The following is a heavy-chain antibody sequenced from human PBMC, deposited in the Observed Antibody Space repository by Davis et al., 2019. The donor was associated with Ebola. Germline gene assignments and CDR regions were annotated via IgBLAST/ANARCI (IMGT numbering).Heavy chain of an antibody. CDR3: TRDLELSGGMDV. CDR1: GFTFSSYW. CDR2: INSDGSST. V-gene: IGHV3-74*01. J-gene: IGHJ6*02. D-gene: IGHD3-16*02. Sequence: LTRAASGFTFSSYWMHWVRQAPGKGLVWVSRINSDGSSTSYADSVKGRFTISRDNAKNSLYLQMNSLRAEDTAVYYCTRDLELSGGMDVWGQGTTVTVSS.